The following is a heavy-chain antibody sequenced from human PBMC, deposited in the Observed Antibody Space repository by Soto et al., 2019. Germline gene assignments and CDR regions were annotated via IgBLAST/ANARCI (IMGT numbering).Heavy chain of an antibody. CDR1: GYSFTSYW. Sequence: GESLKISCKGSGYSFTSYWIGWVRQMPGKGLEWMGIIYPGDSDTRYSPSFQGQVTISADKSISTAYLQWSSLKASDTAMYYCARYSHIVATIHYYYYVMDVWGQGTTVTVSS. D-gene: IGHD5-12*01. CDR3: ARYSHIVATIHYYYYVMDV. V-gene: IGHV5-51*01. J-gene: IGHJ6*02. CDR2: IYPGDSDT.